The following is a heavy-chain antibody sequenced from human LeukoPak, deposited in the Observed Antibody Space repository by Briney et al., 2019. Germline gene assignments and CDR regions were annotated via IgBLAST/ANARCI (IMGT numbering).Heavy chain of an antibody. V-gene: IGHV1-24*01. CDR2: FDPEDGET. J-gene: IGHJ6*02. Sequence: ASVKVSCKVSGYTLTELSMHWVRQAPGKGLEWMGGFDPEDGETIYAQKFQGRVTMTEDTSTDTAYMELSSLRSEDTAVYYCATYGSNYYYHGMDVWGQGTTVTVSS. CDR1: GYTLTELS. CDR3: ATYGSNYYYHGMDV. D-gene: IGHD4-17*01.